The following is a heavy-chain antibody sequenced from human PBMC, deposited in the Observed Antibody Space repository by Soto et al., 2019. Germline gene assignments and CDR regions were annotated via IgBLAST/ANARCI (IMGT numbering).Heavy chain of an antibody. CDR1: GFTFSSYG. D-gene: IGHD3-3*01. CDR3: AKVEGVTHYDFWSGYYPTPFDY. Sequence: QVQLVESGGGVVQPGRSLRLSCAASGFTFSSYGMHWVRQAPGKGLEWVAVISYDGSNKYYADSVKGRFTISRDNSKNXGYXQXNSLRAEDTAVYYCAKVEGVTHYDFWSGYYPTPFDYWGQGTLVTVSS. CDR2: ISYDGSNK. J-gene: IGHJ4*02. V-gene: IGHV3-30*18.